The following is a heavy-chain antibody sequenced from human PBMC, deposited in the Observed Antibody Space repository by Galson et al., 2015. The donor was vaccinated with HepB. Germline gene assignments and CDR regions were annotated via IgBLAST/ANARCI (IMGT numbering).Heavy chain of an antibody. CDR1: GGXXXXXXXX. Sequence: ETLSLXXXVSGGXXXXXXXXXXXXXXPXGKGLEWIGYIXYXXSXNYNXXXXXXXXISVDTSKNQFSLXXSXVXAADXAXXYCAXXRAVAGTNYYYYGMDVWGXGTTVTVSS. J-gene: IGHJ6*01. D-gene: IGHD6-19*01. CDR2: IXYXXSX. CDR3: AXXRAVAGTNYYYYGMDV. V-gene: IGHV4-61*01.